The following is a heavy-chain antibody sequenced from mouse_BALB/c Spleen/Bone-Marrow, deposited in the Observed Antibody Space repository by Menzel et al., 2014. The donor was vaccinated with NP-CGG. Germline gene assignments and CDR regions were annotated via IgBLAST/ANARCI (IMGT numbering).Heavy chain of an antibody. CDR3: ARDVPLYDVGYFDY. CDR1: GFTFSSFG. V-gene: IGHV5-17*02. CDR2: ISSGSSTI. Sequence: EVKLVESGGGLVQPGGSRKLSCAASGFTFSSFGMHWVRQAPEKGLEWVACISSGSSTIYYADTVKGRFTISRDNPKNTLFLQMTSLRSEDTAMYYCARDVPLYDVGYFDYWGQGTTLTVSS. J-gene: IGHJ2*01. D-gene: IGHD2-14*01.